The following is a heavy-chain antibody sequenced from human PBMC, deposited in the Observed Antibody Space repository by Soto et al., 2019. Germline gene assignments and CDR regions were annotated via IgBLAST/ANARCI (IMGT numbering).Heavy chain of an antibody. CDR3: AKVFVFTIREGFDY. V-gene: IGHV3-33*06. CDR1: GSTFSSYG. D-gene: IGHD3-3*01. Sequence: GSLRLSCAASGSTFSSYGMHWIRQAPGKGLEWVSAITDHGSNTYYADSVKGRFTISRDNSKNTLYLQMNSLRAEDTAVYYCAKVFVFTIREGFDYWGLGTLVTVS. J-gene: IGHJ4*02. CDR2: ITDHGSNT.